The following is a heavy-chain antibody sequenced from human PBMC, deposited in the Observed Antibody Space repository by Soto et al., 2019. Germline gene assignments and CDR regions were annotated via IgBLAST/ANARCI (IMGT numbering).Heavy chain of an antibody. CDR2: IIPIFNST. J-gene: IGHJ4*02. Sequence: SVKVSCKVSGSRFSNYVISWVRQAPGHGLEWLGRIIPIFNSTKYAQSFQGRVTITADKSTSTASLELSSLRSDDTAVYYCAREGRGKKAGYNGLVSLGYWGQGTLVTVS. CDR3: AREGRGKKAGYNGLVSLGY. D-gene: IGHD2-2*02. CDR1: GSRFSNYV. V-gene: IGHV1-69*06.